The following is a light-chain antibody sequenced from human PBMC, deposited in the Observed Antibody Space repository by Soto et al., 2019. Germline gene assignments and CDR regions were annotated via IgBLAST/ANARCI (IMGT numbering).Light chain of an antibody. V-gene: IGKV3-20*01. Sequence: EFVLTQSPGTLWLSPGERATLSCRARQTVRNNYLAWDQQKPGQAPRLLRYDASSRATGSPDRFSGGGSGTDFTLTISRLEPEDFAVYYCQQFRSDPLTFGGGTKVDI. CDR1: QTVRNNY. CDR2: DAS. CDR3: QQFRSDPLT. J-gene: IGKJ4*01.